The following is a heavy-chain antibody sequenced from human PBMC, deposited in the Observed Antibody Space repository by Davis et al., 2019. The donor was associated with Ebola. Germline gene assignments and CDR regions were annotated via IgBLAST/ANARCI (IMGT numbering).Heavy chain of an antibody. D-gene: IGHD6-13*01. V-gene: IGHV3-53*01. CDR3: APHSSSVDY. CDR1: GFSVSGKY. J-gene: IGHJ4*02. Sequence: GGSLRLSCEVSGFSVSGKYMSWVRQAPGKGPEWVAVFYTDERTYYADSVKGRFTVSRDNSENMLYLQMSTLRVEDTAVYYCAPHSSSVDYWGQGTLVTVSS. CDR2: FYTDERT.